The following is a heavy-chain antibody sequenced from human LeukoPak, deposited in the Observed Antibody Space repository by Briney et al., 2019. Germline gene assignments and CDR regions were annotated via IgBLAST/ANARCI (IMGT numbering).Heavy chain of an antibody. CDR2: NNHSGST. CDR1: GGSFSGYY. CDR3: ARGVSDSSGYYYFSYYYYYMDV. V-gene: IGHV4-34*01. J-gene: IGHJ6*03. Sequence: SETLSLTCAVYGGSFSGYYWSWIRQPPGKGLEWIGENNHSGSTNYNPSLKSRVTISVDTSKNQFSLKLSSVTAADTAVYYCARGVSDSSGYYYFSYYYYYMDVWGKGTTVTVSS. D-gene: IGHD3-22*01.